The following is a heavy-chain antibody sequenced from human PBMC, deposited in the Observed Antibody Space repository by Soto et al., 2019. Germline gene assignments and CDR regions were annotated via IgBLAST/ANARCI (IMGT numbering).Heavy chain of an antibody. CDR2: VDVFVTGT. CDR1: GFTISIHW. D-gene: IGHD4-4*01. V-gene: IGHV3-74*01. J-gene: IGHJ4*02. CDR3: GTVFEY. Sequence: WGSLRLSCALSGFTISIHWMHWVRQGPGEGLLWVSRVDVFVTGTSYAESVRGRFTISRDTAKNTVYLQMDNLRPEDTAVYYCGTVFEYWGQGT.